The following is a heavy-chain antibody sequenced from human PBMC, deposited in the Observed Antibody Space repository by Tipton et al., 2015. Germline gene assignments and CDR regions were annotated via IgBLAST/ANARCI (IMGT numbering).Heavy chain of an antibody. CDR1: GYSIGSGYY. J-gene: IGHJ4*02. CDR2: IYYTGNT. D-gene: IGHD6-19*01. Sequence: TLSLTCDVSGYSIGSGYYWGWIRPPPGKGLEWIGYIYYTGNTNYHASLRSRVTISLDTSMKQFSLMLTSVTAADTAVYYCARHSGVGGLSDYWGRGPLVTVSS. V-gene: IGHV4-61*01. CDR3: ARHSGVGGLSDY.